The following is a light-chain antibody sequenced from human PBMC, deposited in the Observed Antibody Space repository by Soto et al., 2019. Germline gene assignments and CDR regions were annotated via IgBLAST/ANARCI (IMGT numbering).Light chain of an antibody. CDR1: QSVSSY. CDR3: QQYGSSPRT. Sequence: VVTQSPAALSLSPGERATLYCRASQSVSSYLAWYQQKPGQAPRLLIYGASTRATGVPARFSGSGSGTEFTLTISRLEPEDFAVYYCQQYGSSPRTFGQGTNVDIK. V-gene: IGKV3-20*01. CDR2: GAS. J-gene: IGKJ1*01.